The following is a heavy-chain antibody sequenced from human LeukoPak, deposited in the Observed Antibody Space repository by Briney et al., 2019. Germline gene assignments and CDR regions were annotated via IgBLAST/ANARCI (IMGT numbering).Heavy chain of an antibody. CDR2: INHSGST. Sequence: PSETLSLTCAVYGGSFSGYYWSWIRQPPGKGLEWIGEINHSGSTNYNPSLKSRVTISVDTSKNQFSLKLSSVTAADTAVYYCARRGYITFHYWGQGTLVTVSS. CDR1: GGSFSGYY. J-gene: IGHJ4*02. CDR3: ARRGYITFHY. V-gene: IGHV4-34*01. D-gene: IGHD2-2*02.